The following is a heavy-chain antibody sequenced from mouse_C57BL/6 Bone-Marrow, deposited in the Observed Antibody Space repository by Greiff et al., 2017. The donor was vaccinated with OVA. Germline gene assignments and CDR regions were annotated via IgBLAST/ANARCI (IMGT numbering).Heavy chain of an antibody. J-gene: IGHJ4*01. CDR2: INPNNGGT. Sequence: VQLQQSGPELVKPGASVKMSCKASGYTFTDYNMHWVKQSHGKSLEWIGYINPNNGGTSYNQKFKGKATLTVNKASSTAYMELRSLTSEDSAVYYCARSRDYYGSSYWAMDYWGQGTSVTVSS. D-gene: IGHD1-1*01. CDR1: GYTFTDYN. V-gene: IGHV1-22*01. CDR3: ARSRDYYGSSYWAMDY.